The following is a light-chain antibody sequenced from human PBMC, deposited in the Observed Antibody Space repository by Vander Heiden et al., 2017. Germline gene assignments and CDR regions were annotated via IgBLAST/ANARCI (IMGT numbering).Light chain of an antibody. CDR1: TLPQQY. V-gene: IGLV3-25*03. CDR3: QSTDTSGPYVV. CDR2: KDS. J-gene: IGLJ3*02. Sequence: SSELTQPPSVSVSPGQTARITCSGDTLPQQYVYWYQQRPGQAPVLVMYKDSERPSGIPERFSGSSSGTTVTLTITGVQAEDEADYYCQSTDTSGPYVVFDGGTQLTVL.